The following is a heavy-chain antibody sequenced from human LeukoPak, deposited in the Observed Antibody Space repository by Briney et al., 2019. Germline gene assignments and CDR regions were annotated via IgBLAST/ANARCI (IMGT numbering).Heavy chain of an antibody. CDR2: VGNDGSEQ. CDR1: GFRFTGSS. CDR3: ARGAKELDY. V-gene: IGHV3-33*01. Sequence: PGGSLRLSCAPSGFRFTGSSMHWVRQAPGKGLEWVAAVGNDGSEQYELESVKGRFTVSRDNSRNTVYLQMSNLRIDDTAVYYCARGAKELDYWGQGTLVTVSS. J-gene: IGHJ4*02.